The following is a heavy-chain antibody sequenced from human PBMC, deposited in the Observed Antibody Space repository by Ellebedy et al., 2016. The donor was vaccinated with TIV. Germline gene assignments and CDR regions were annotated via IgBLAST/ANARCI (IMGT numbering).Heavy chain of an antibody. J-gene: IGHJ4*02. Sequence: GESLKISCAASGFTFSSYAMHWVRQAPGKGLEWVAVISYDGSNKYYADSVKGRFTISRDNSKNTLYLQMNSLRAEDTAVYYCARDQGGYSSGWYVSTDYWGQGTLVTVSS. V-gene: IGHV3-30-3*01. CDR2: ISYDGSNK. CDR3: ARDQGGYSSGWYVSTDY. D-gene: IGHD6-19*01. CDR1: GFTFSSYA.